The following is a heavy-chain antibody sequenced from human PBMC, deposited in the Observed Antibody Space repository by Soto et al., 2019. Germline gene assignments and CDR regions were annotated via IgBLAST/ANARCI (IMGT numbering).Heavy chain of an antibody. V-gene: IGHV3-48*01. CDR1: GFTFSSYS. CDR3: XXXXXXXXXXLRL. J-gene: IGHJ4*02. Sequence: EVQLVESGGGLVQPGGSLRLSCAASGFTFSSYSMNWVRQAPGKGLEWVSYISSSSSTIYYADSVKGRFTISRDNAKXXXXXXXXXXXXXXXXXXXXXXXXXXXXXXLRLWGQGPLVTVSS. CDR2: ISSSSSTI.